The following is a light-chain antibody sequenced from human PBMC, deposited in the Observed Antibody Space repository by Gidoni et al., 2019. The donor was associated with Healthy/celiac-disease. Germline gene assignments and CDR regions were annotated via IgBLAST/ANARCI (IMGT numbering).Light chain of an antibody. Sequence: DIVMTPSPDSLAVSLGERAPINCKSSQSVLYRSNNRNYLAWYQQKPGQPPKLLIYWASTRESGVPDRFSGSGSGTDFTLTIISLQAEDVAVYYCQQYYSTPRTFGQGTKVEIK. CDR3: QQYYSTPRT. CDR1: QSVLYRSNNRNY. J-gene: IGKJ1*01. CDR2: WAS. V-gene: IGKV4-1*01.